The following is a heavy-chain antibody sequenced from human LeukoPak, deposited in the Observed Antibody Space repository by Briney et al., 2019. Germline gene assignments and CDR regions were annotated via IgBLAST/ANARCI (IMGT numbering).Heavy chain of an antibody. CDR2: ISGSGGRT. Sequence: GSLRLSCGASGFGFSNYAMAWVRQAPGKGLEWVSVISGSGGRTLYADSVKGRFTISRDNSKNTLYLQMESLRAGDTAVYYCAKMIKLEYSGSCDYWGQESLVTVSS. D-gene: IGHD6-13*01. V-gene: IGHV3-23*01. J-gene: IGHJ4*02. CDR1: GFGFSNYA. CDR3: AKMIKLEYSGSCDY.